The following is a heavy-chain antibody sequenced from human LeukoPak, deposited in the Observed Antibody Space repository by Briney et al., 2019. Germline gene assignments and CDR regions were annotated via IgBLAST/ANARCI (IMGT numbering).Heavy chain of an antibody. CDR3: TKGTLVRGFDY. D-gene: IGHD3-10*01. J-gene: IGHJ4*02. Sequence: PGGSLRLSCAASGFTFSNSAMSWVRQAPGMGLEWVSAITGSGDSTYYSDSVKGRFTISRDNSKNTLYLQMSSLRAENTAAYYCTKGTLVRGFDYWGQGTLVTVSS. CDR1: GFTFSNSA. V-gene: IGHV3-23*01. CDR2: ITGSGDST.